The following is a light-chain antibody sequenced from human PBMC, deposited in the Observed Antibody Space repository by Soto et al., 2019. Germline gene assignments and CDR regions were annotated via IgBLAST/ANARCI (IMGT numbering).Light chain of an antibody. V-gene: IGKV3-20*01. J-gene: IGKJ1*01. Sequence: EIVLTQSPGTLSLSPGERANLSCRASQSVSSSYLAWYQQKPGQAPRLLIYGASSTATGIPDRFSGSGSGTDFTLTISRLEPEDFAVYYCQQYGSSQWTFGQGTKVDIK. CDR2: GAS. CDR3: QQYGSSQWT. CDR1: QSVSSSY.